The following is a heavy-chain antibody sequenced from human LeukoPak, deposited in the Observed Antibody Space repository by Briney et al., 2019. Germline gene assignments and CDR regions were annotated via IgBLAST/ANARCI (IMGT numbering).Heavy chain of an antibody. D-gene: IGHD6-19*01. V-gene: IGHV4-59*01. CDR3: ARAIAVAGITYYFDY. J-gene: IGHJ4*02. Sequence: NPSETLSLTCTVSGGSISSYYWSWIRQPPGKGLEWIGYIYYSGSTNYNPSLKSRVTISVDTSKIQFSLKLSSVTAADTAVYYCARAIAVAGITYYFDYWGQGTLVTVSS. CDR2: IYYSGST. CDR1: GGSISSYY.